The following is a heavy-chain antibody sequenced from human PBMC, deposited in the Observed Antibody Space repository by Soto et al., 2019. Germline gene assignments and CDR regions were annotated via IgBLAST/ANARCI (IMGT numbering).Heavy chain of an antibody. J-gene: IGHJ6*02. CDR3: ARIAMVRGVPRYGMDV. CDR1: GFTFSSYA. D-gene: IGHD3-10*01. V-gene: IGHV3-23*01. Sequence: GGSLRLSCAASGFTFSSYAMSWVRQAPGKGLEWVSAISGSGGSTYYSTSLKTRLTISKDTSKNQVVLTMTNMDPVDTATYYCARIAMVRGVPRYGMDVWGQGTTVTVSS. CDR2: ISGSGGST.